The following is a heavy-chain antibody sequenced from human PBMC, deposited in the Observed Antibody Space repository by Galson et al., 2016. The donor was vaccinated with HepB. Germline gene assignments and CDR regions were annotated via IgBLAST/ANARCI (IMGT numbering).Heavy chain of an antibody. V-gene: IGHV3-30*18. Sequence: SLRLSCAASGFTFSRYGMHWVRQAPGKGLEWVTFISYDGSNKYYADSVKGRFTISRDNSKNTLYLQMNSLRAEDTAVYYCAKDPDYYGSGSYLYFHYWGQGTLGTVSS. J-gene: IGHJ4*02. CDR2: ISYDGSNK. D-gene: IGHD3-10*01. CDR1: GFTFSRYG. CDR3: AKDPDYYGSGSYLYFHY.